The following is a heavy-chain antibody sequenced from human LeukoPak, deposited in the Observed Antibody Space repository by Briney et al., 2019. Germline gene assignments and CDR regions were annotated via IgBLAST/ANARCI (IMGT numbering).Heavy chain of an antibody. J-gene: IGHJ6*03. CDR2: ISGSGGGT. D-gene: IGHD6-19*01. Sequence: GGSLRLSCAASGFTFNSYAMSWVRQAPGNGLEWDSTISGSGGGTYYADSVKGRFTISRDNSKNTLYLQMNSLRADDTAVYYCAKGVRLASNYYMDVWGKGTTVTVSS. CDR1: GFTFNSYA. V-gene: IGHV3-23*01. CDR3: AKGVRLASNYYMDV.